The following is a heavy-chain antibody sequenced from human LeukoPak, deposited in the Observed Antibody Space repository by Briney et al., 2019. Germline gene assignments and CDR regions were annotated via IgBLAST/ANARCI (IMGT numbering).Heavy chain of an antibody. J-gene: IGHJ4*02. CDR3: ASGTSLYRVSYYFDY. CDR1: GFTFSSYS. Sequence: PGGSLRLSCAASGFTFSSYSMNWVRQAPGKGLEWVSFISSSSSYIYYADSVKGRFTISRDNAKNSLYLQMNSLRAEDTAVYYCASGTSLYRVSYYFDYWGQGTLVTVSS. V-gene: IGHV3-21*01. D-gene: IGHD2/OR15-2a*01. CDR2: ISSSSSYI.